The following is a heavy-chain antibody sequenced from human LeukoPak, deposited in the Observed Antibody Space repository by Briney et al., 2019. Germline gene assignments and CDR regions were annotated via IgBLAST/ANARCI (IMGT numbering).Heavy chain of an antibody. CDR2: IRGSGGST. CDR3: AKGVARGSGLYYYYGMDV. J-gene: IGHJ6*02. Sequence: GGSLRLSCAASGFTFSSYAMSWVRQAPRKGLEWVSAIRGSGGSTYYADSVKGRFTISRDNSKNTLYLQMNSLRAEDTAVYYCAKGVARGSGLYYYYGMDVWGQGTTVTVSS. D-gene: IGHD3-10*01. CDR1: GFTFSSYA. V-gene: IGHV3-23*01.